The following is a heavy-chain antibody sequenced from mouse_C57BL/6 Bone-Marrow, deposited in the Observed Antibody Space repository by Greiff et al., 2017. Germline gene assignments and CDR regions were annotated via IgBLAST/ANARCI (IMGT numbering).Heavy chain of an antibody. Sequence: EVKLMESGGGLVKPGGSLKLSCAASGFTFSDYGMHWVRQAPEKGLEWVAYISSGSSTIYYADTVKGRFTIARDNAKNTLCLQMTRLRSEDTAMYYCAREVWDDYFDYWGQGTTLTVSS. CDR2: ISSGSSTI. J-gene: IGHJ2*01. D-gene: IGHD4-1*01. CDR3: AREVWDDYFDY. CDR1: GFTFSDYG. V-gene: IGHV5-17*01.